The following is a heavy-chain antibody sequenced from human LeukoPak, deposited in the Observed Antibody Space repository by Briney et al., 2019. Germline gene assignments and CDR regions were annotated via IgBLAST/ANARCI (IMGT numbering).Heavy chain of an antibody. J-gene: IGHJ4*02. CDR2: ISSSSYI. D-gene: IGHD1-26*01. V-gene: IGHV3-69-1*01. CDR3: ARDSRSGIVGATPLGY. Sequence: GGSLRLSCAASGFTFSDHYMSWIRQAPGKGLEWVSSISSSSYIYYADSVKGRFTISRDNAKNSLCLQMNSLRAEDTAVYYCARDSRSGIVGATPLGYWGQGTLVTVSS. CDR1: GFTFSDHY.